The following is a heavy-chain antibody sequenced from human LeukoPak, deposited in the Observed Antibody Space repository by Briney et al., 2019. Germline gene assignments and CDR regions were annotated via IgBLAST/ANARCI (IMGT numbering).Heavy chain of an antibody. CDR2: ISYDGSNK. CDR3: ASSAIYGDLDY. Sequence: PGGSLRLSCAASGFTFSSYAMHWVRQAPGKGLEWVAVISYDGSNKYYADSVKGRFTISRDNSKNTLYLQMNSLRAEDTAVYYCASSAIYGDLDYWGQGTLVTVFS. V-gene: IGHV3-30*04. D-gene: IGHD4-17*01. CDR1: GFTFSSYA. J-gene: IGHJ4*02.